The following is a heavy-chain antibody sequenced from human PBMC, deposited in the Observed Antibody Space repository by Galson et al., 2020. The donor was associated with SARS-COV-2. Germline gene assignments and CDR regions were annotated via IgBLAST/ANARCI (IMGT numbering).Heavy chain of an antibody. V-gene: IGHV2-5*02. CDR2: IHWDDDK. Sequence: KMSGPTLVKPPQTLTLTCTFSGFSPSTSGVGVGWTRQPPGKALEWLALIHWDDDKRYSPSLKSRLTITKDTSKNQVVLTMTNMDPVDTATYYCAHRLGIVGAPYFDYWGQGTLVTVSS. J-gene: IGHJ4*02. CDR1: GFSPSTSGVG. D-gene: IGHD1-26*01. CDR3: AHRLGIVGAPYFDY.